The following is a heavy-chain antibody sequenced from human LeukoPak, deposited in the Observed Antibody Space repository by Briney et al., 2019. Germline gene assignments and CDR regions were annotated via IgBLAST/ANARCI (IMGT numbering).Heavy chain of an antibody. Sequence: SETLSLTCTVSGGSISSGDYYWSWICQPPGKGLEWIGYIYYSGSTYYNPSLKSRVTISVDTSKNQFSLKLSSVTAADTAVYYCAREAILTGYQNWFDPWGQGTLVTVSS. V-gene: IGHV4-30-4*01. J-gene: IGHJ5*02. D-gene: IGHD3-9*01. CDR2: IYYSGST. CDR1: GGSISSGDYY. CDR3: AREAILTGYQNWFDP.